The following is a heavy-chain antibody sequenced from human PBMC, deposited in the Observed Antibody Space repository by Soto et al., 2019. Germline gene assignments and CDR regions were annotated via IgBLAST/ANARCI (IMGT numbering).Heavy chain of an antibody. CDR1: GGTFSSYA. V-gene: IGHV1-69*06. CDR3: ARVYNWNNNWFDP. J-gene: IGHJ5*02. CDR2: IIPIFGTA. Sequence: SVKVSCKASGGTFSSYAISWVRQAPGQGLEWMGGIIPIFGTANYAQKFQGRVTITADKSTSTAYMELSSLRSEDTAVCYCARVYNWNNNWFDPWGQGTLVTVSS. D-gene: IGHD1-20*01.